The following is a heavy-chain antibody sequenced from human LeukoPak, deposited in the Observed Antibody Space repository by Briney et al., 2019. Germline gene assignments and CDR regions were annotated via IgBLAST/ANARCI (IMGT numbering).Heavy chain of an antibody. Sequence: GASVKVSCKASGYSFISYVMHWVRQAPGQRLEWMGWINAGNGNTKYSQKFQGRVTITRDTSASTAYMELSSLRSEDTAVYYCARFRSSSGWYGPDYWGQGTLFTVSS. CDR3: ARFRSSSGWYGPDY. J-gene: IGHJ4*02. V-gene: IGHV1-3*01. CDR2: INAGNGNT. CDR1: GYSFISYV. D-gene: IGHD6-19*01.